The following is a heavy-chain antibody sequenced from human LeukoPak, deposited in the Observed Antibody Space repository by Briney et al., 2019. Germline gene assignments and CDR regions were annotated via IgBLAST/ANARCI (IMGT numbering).Heavy chain of an antibody. CDR3: ARAVLYYYYGMDV. CDR1: GFTFSRYW. J-gene: IGHJ6*02. Sequence: GGSLRLSCAASGFTFSRYWMSWVRQAPGKGLEWVANIKEDGSEKNHVDSVKGRFTISRDNARNSLYLQMNSLRAEDAAVYYCARAVLYYYYGMDVWGQGTTVTVSS. CDR2: IKEDGSEK. V-gene: IGHV3-7*04.